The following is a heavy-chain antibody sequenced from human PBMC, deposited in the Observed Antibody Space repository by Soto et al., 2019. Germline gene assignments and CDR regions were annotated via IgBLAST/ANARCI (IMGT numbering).Heavy chain of an antibody. CDR1: GGAISSYY. D-gene: IGHD1-26*01. V-gene: IGHV4-59*08. J-gene: IGHJ6*02. Sequence: SETLSLTCTGSGGAISSYYWSWIRQPPGKGLEWIGYIYYSGSTNYNPSLKSRVTISVDTSKNQFSLKLSSVTAADTAVYYCAGFRAISDSYYYYYYGMYVWGQGTTVTVSS. CDR2: IYYSGST. CDR3: AGFRAISDSYYYYYYGMYV.